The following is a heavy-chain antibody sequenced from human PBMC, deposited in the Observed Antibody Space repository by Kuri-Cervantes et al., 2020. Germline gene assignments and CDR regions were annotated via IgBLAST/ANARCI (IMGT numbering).Heavy chain of an antibody. V-gene: IGHV3-20*04. CDR1: GFTFDDYG. J-gene: IGHJ6*02. CDR2: INWNGGST. CDR3: ARAQASAYGMDV. Sequence: ETLSLTCAASGFTFDDYGMSWVRQAPGKGLEWVSGINWNGGSTGYADSVKGRFTISRDNAKNSLYLQMNSLRAEDTAVYYCARAQASAYGMDVWGQGTTVTVSS.